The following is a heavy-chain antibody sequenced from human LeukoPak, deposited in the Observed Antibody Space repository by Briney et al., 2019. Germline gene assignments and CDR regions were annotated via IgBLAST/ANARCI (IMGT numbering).Heavy chain of an antibody. J-gene: IGHJ4*02. D-gene: IGHD4-23*01. CDR3: ARSPMTTVAAVLN. V-gene: IGHV3-53*01. CDR2: IYNDAST. Sequence: GGSLRLSCAASGFIVSSNYMSWVRQAPGKGLEWVSIIYNDASTYYADSVKGRFTISSDNSENTLYLQMNSLRADDTAVYYCARSPMTTVAAVLNWGQGTLVTVSS. CDR1: GFIVSSNY.